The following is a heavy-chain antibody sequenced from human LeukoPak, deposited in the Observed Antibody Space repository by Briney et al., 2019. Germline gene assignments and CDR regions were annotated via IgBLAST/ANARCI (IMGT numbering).Heavy chain of an antibody. CDR2: IWYDGSNK. D-gene: IGHD1-26*01. CDR3: AKAGWSWYFDY. Sequence: GGSLRLSCAASGFTFSSYGMHWVRLAPGKGLEWVAVIWYDGSNKYYADSVKGRFTTSRDNSKDTLYLQMNSLRAEDTAVYYCAKAGWSWYFDYWGQGTLVTVSS. J-gene: IGHJ4*02. CDR1: GFTFSSYG. V-gene: IGHV3-33*06.